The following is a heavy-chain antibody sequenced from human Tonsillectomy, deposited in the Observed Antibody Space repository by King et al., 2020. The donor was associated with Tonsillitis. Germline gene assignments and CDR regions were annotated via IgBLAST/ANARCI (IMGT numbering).Heavy chain of an antibody. D-gene: IGHD5-24*01. V-gene: IGHV1-18*01. Sequence: QLVQSGAEVKKPGASVKVSCKASGYTFTSYGISWVRQAPGQGLEWMGWISAYNGDTNYAQKLQGRVTMTTDTSTSTAYMELRSLRSDDTAVYYCARDREDGHSSYSYYGMDVWGQGTTVTASS. CDR3: ARDREDGHSSYSYYGMDV. CDR1: GYTFTSYG. J-gene: IGHJ6*02. CDR2: ISAYNGDT.